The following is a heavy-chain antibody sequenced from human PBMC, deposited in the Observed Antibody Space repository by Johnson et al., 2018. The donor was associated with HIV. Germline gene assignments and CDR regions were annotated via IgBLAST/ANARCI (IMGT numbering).Heavy chain of an antibody. CDR1: GFIFSDYW. J-gene: IGHJ3*02. Sequence: VQLVESGGGVVPPGRSLRLSCAASGFIFSDYWMHWVRQAPGKGLVWVSRINSYGSSTTYADSVKGRFTISRDNAKNTVYLQMNSLRGADTAVYYCARAVYSSSSSCAFDIWGQGTMVTVSS. D-gene: IGHD6-6*01. CDR3: ARAVYSSSSSCAFDI. CDR2: INSYGSST. V-gene: IGHV3-74*02.